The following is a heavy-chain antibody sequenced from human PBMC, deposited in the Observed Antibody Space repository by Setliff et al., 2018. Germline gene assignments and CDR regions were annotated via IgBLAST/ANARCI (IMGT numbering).Heavy chain of an antibody. J-gene: IGHJ6*03. CDR2: IIPMFGTT. CDR1: GYTFTSNH. Sequence: GASVKVSCKASGYTFTSNHVHWVRQAPGQGLEWMGGIIPMFGTTNYAQRFQGRVTIITDDSTSTAFMQLSSLTSEDTAVYYCVREGVDTRSSTDYRYYMDVWGKGTTVTVSS. V-gene: IGHV1-69*05. CDR3: VREGVDTRSSTDYRYYMDV. D-gene: IGHD5-18*01.